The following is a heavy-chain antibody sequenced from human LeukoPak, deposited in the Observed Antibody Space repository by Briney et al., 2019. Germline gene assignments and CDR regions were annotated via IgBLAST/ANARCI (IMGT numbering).Heavy chain of an antibody. CDR2: ISSSSSYI. V-gene: IGHV3-21*01. J-gene: IGHJ4*02. CDR1: GFTFSSYS. Sequence: GGSLRLSCAASGFTFSSYSMNWVRQAPGKGLKWVSSISSSSSYIYYADSVKGRFTISRDNAKNSLYLQMNSLRAEDTAVYYCARARVREMATIALDYWGQGTLVTVSS. D-gene: IGHD5-24*01. CDR3: ARARVREMATIALDY.